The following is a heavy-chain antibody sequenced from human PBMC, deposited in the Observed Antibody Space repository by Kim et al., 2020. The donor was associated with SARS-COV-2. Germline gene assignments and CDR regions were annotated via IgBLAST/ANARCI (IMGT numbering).Heavy chain of an antibody. D-gene: IGHD6-6*01. CDR2: IDWDDDK. CDR1: GFSLSTSGMC. V-gene: IGHV2-70*01. CDR3: ARIPFYSSSSHYYYGMDV. Sequence: SGPTLVNPTQTLTLTCTFSGFSLSTSGMCVSWIRQPPGKALEWLALIDWDDDKYYSTSLKTRLTISKDTSKNQVVLTMTNMDPVDTATYYCARIPFYSSSSHYYYGMDVWGQGTTVTVSS. J-gene: IGHJ6*02.